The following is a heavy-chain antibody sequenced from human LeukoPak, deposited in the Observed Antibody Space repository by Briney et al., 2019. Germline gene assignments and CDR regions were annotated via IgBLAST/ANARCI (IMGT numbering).Heavy chain of an antibody. CDR1: GGSISSSGYY. CDR2: INHSGST. V-gene: IGHV4-39*07. Sequence: SETLSLTCTVSGGSISSSGYYWSWIRQPPGKGLEWIGEINHSGSTNYNPSLKSRVTISVDTSKNQFSLKLSSVTAADTAVYYCARVDGYLFDYWGQGTLVTVSS. CDR3: ARVDGYLFDY. D-gene: IGHD5-24*01. J-gene: IGHJ4*02.